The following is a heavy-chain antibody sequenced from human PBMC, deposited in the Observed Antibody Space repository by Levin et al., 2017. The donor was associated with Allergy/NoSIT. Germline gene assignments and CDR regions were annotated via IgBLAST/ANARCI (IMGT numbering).Heavy chain of an antibody. CDR3: ARDLRLVVITPDS. D-gene: IGHD3-22*01. CDR1: GFTFSTYA. V-gene: IGHV3-30-3*01. Sequence: LSLTCAASGFTFSTYAMHWVRQAPGKGLEWVAVITFDGYNKYYADSVKGRFTISRDDSKNTVYLQMNSLRAEDTAVYYCARDLRLVVITPDSWGQGTLVTVSS. J-gene: IGHJ4*02. CDR2: ITFDGYNK.